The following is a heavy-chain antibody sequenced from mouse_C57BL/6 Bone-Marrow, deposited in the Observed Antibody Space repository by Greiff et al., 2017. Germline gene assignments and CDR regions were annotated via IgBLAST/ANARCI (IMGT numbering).Heavy chain of an antibody. Sequence: DVMLVESGGGLVQSGRSLRLSCATSGFTFSDFYMEWVRQAPGKGLEWIAASRNKANDYTTEYSASVKGRFIVSRDTSQSILYLQMNALRAEDTAIYYCARDHHYYGLDYWGQGTTRTVSS. V-gene: IGHV7-1*01. J-gene: IGHJ2*01. CDR2: SRNKANDYTT. CDR3: ARDHHYYGLDY. D-gene: IGHD1-2*01. CDR1: GFTFSDFY.